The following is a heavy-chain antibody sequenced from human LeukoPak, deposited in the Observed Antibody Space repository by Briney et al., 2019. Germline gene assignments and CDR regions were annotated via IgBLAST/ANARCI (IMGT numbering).Heavy chain of an antibody. V-gene: IGHV3-23*01. CDR1: GFIFNDFG. CDR2: ISNDGGGT. Sequence: GGSLRLSCTASGFIFNDFGLMWVRQAPGKGLEWVSAISNDGGGTTYADFVKGRFTISRDNSKNTLFLQMNSLRAEDTALYYCAKGSSGYFADLWGQGTLVTVSS. J-gene: IGHJ5*02. CDR3: AKGSSGYFADL. D-gene: IGHD3-22*01.